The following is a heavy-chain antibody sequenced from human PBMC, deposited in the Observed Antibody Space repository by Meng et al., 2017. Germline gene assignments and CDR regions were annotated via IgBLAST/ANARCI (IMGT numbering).Heavy chain of an antibody. Sequence: VPRPAAGPGLGRPSETLSLTCAVSGDSVTVGSHYWSWIRQRPGKGLEWIGYIDYGGSTSYNPSLRSRVTISVDTSNNQFSLKLSSVTAADTAVFYCARTRGDYYFDYWGQGTLVTVSS. D-gene: IGHD3-16*01. J-gene: IGHJ4*02. CDR2: IDYGGST. V-gene: IGHV4-61*01. CDR1: GDSVTVGSHY. CDR3: ARTRGDYYFDY.